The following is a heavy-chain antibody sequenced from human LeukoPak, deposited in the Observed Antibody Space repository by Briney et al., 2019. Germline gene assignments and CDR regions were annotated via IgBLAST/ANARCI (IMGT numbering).Heavy chain of an antibody. CDR2: IYYSGST. J-gene: IGHJ4*02. V-gene: IGHV4-59*01. CDR1: GGSISSYY. CDR3: AKLAAGTSWRYFDY. D-gene: IGHD6-13*01. Sequence: SETPSLTCTVSGGSISSYYWSWIRQPPGKGLEWIGYIYYSGSTNYNPSLKSRVTISVDTSKNQFSLKLSSVTAADTAVYYCAKLAAGTSWRYFDYWGQGTLVTVSS.